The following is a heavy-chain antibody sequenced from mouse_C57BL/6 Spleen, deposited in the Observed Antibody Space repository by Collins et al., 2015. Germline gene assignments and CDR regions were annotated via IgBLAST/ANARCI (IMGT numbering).Heavy chain of an antibody. V-gene: IGHV9-2-1*01. CDR1: GYTFTDYS. Sequence: QIQLVQSGPELKKPGETVKISCKASGYTFTDYSMHWVKQAPGKGLKWMGWINTETGEPTYADDFKGRFAFSLETSASTAYLQINNLKNEDTATYFCARVDWGRYFDYWGQGTTLTVSS. D-gene: IGHD4-1*01. CDR2: INTETGEP. CDR3: ARVDWGRYFDY. J-gene: IGHJ2*01.